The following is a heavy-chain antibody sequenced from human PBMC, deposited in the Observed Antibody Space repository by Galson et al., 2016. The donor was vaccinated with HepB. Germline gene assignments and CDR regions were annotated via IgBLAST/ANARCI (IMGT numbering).Heavy chain of an antibody. CDR2: IDPSDSHS. CDR1: GYIFNTYW. V-gene: IGHV5-10-1*01. CDR3: ATGPRVGSPEQFPH. J-gene: IGHJ1*01. D-gene: IGHD3-10*01. Sequence: QSGAEVTKPGESLRISCRGSGYIFNTYWISWVRQMPGIGLEWMGGIDPSDSHSDYSPSFRGHVSISLDKSLNTVYLQWSSLRASDTAVFYCATGPRVGSPEQFPHWGQGTLVIVSP.